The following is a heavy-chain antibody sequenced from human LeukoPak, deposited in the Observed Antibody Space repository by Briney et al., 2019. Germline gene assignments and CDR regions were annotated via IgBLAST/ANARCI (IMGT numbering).Heavy chain of an antibody. J-gene: IGHJ3*02. CDR3: AVHGWDDAFDI. Sequence: PGGSLRLSCAASGFTFSSYEMNWVRQAPGKGPEWVSYISSSGSTIYYADSVKGRFTISRDNAKNSLYLQMNRLRGEDTAVYYCAVHGWDDAFDIWGQGTMVTVSS. CDR2: ISSSGSTI. CDR1: GFTFSSYE. V-gene: IGHV3-48*03. D-gene: IGHD6-19*01.